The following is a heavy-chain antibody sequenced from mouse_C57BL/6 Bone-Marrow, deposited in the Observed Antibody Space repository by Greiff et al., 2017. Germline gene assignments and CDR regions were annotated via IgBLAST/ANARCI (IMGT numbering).Heavy chain of an antibody. Sequence: QVQLQQSGAELARPGASVKLSCKASGYTFTSYGISWVKQRTGQGLEWIGEIYPRSGNTYYNEKFKGKATLTADKSSSTAYMELRSLTSEDSAVYFCARSFTTVVATGGMDYWGQGTSVTVSS. J-gene: IGHJ4*01. CDR1: GYTFTSYG. CDR3: ARSFTTVVATGGMDY. CDR2: IYPRSGNT. V-gene: IGHV1-81*01. D-gene: IGHD1-1*01.